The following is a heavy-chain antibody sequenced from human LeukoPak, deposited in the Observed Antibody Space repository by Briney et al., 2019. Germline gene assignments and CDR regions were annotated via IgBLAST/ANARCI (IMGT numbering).Heavy chain of an antibody. D-gene: IGHD3-9*01. CDR3: ARERARVLRYFDWFPAAFDI. Sequence: TSETLSLTCTVSGGSISSYYGSWIRQPAGKGLEWIGRIYTSGSTNYNPSLKSRVTMSVDTSKNQSSLKLSSVTAADTAVYYCARERARVLRYFDWFPAAFDIWGQGTMVTVSS. J-gene: IGHJ3*02. V-gene: IGHV4-4*07. CDR2: IYTSGST. CDR1: GGSISSYY.